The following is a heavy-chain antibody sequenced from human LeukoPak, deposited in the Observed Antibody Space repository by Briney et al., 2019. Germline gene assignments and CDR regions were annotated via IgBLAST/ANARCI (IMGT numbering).Heavy chain of an antibody. Sequence: GGSLRLSCAASGFTFSTYSMNWVRQAPGKGLEWVSCISSSSSYIYYADSVKGRFTISRDNAKNSLYLQVNSLRVEDTAIYYCAKDIHFGAVTNWFDPWGQGTLVTVSS. CDR3: AKDIHFGAVTNWFDP. D-gene: IGHD3-3*01. V-gene: IGHV3-21*04. J-gene: IGHJ5*02. CDR1: GFTFSTYS. CDR2: ISSSSSYI.